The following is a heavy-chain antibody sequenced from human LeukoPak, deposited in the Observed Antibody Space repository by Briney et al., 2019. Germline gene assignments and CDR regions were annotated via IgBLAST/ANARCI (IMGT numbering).Heavy chain of an antibody. CDR3: ARGIGGSYYVYDFDY. J-gene: IGHJ4*02. CDR1: GVSISSGSYY. CDR2: IYTSGST. D-gene: IGHD1-26*01. V-gene: IGHV4-61*02. Sequence: KPSQTLSLTCTVSGVSISSGSYYWRWIRQPAGKGLEWIGRIYTSGSTNYNPSLKSRVTISVDTSKNQFSLKLSSVTAADTAVYYCARGIGGSYYVYDFDYWGQGTLVTVSS.